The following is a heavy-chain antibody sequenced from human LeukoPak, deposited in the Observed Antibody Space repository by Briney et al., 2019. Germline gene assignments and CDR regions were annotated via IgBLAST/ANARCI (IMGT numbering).Heavy chain of an antibody. CDR3: AKDPNSNYYTSGTYYGN. CDR1: GFTVSSNY. Sequence: GSLRLSCAASGFTVSSNYMSWVRQAPGKGLEWVSVIYSGGSAYYADSVKGRFTISRDNSKNTLYLQMNSLRAEDTAIYYCAKDPNSNYYTSGTYYGNWGQGTLVTVSS. V-gene: IGHV3-53*01. J-gene: IGHJ4*02. CDR2: IYSGGSA. D-gene: IGHD3-10*01.